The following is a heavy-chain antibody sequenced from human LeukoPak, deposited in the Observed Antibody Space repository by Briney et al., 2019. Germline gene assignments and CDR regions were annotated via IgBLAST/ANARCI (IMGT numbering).Heavy chain of an antibody. CDR1: GFTFSTYS. D-gene: IGHD3-22*01. J-gene: IGHJ3*02. V-gene: IGHV3-21*01. Sequence: GGSLRLSCAASGFTFSTYSMNWVRQAPGKGLEWVSSISRSSTYIYYTDSVKGRFTISRDDAKNSLSLQMDSLRAEDTAVYYCARDGVYYERNGYFPSAPIWGQGTMVTVSS. CDR3: ARDGVYYERNGYFPSAPI. CDR2: ISRSSTYI.